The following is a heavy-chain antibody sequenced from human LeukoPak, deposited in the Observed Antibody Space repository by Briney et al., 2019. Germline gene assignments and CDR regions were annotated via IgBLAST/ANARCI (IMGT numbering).Heavy chain of an antibody. Sequence: SETLSLTCTVSGGSISSYYWSWIRQPPGKGLEWIGYIYYSGSTNYNPSLKSRVTISVDTSKNQFSLKLSSVTAADTAVYYCARGQWLIDYWGQGTLVTVSS. CDR3: ARGQWLIDY. V-gene: IGHV4-59*01. D-gene: IGHD6-19*01. CDR2: IYYSGST. J-gene: IGHJ4*02. CDR1: GGSISSYY.